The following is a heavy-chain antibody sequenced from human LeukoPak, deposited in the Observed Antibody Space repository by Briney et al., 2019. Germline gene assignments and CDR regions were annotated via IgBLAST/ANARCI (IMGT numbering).Heavy chain of an antibody. D-gene: IGHD3-16*02. J-gene: IGHJ6*03. CDR1: GFTFSSYW. CDR3: ARAVYTSPDYDYVWGSYRRLNYYYYYYMDV. V-gene: IGHV3-7*01. Sequence: GGSLRLSCGASGFTFSSYWMSWVRQAPGKGLEWVANIKQDGSEKHYVDSVRGRSTISRDNAKNSLYLQMNSLRAEDTAVYYCARAVYTSPDYDYVWGSYRRLNYYYYYYMDVWGKGTTVTVSS. CDR2: IKQDGSEK.